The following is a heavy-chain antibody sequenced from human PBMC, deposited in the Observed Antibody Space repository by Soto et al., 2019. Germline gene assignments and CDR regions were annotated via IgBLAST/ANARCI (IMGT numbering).Heavy chain of an antibody. CDR2: IYWDDDK. CDR3: AHREGENGSGGSCYSQNWFDP. Sequence: QITLKESGPTLVKPTQTLTLTCTFSGFSLSTSGVGVGWIRQPPGKALEWLALIYWDDDKRYSPSLKSRLTITKDTSKNQVVLTMTNMDPVDTATYYCAHREGENGSGGSCYSQNWFDPWGQGTLVTVSS. J-gene: IGHJ5*02. CDR1: GFSLSTSGVG. D-gene: IGHD2-15*01. V-gene: IGHV2-5*02.